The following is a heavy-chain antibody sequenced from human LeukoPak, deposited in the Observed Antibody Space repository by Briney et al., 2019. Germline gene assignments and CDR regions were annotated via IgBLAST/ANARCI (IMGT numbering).Heavy chain of an antibody. D-gene: IGHD4-23*01. J-gene: IGHJ5*02. V-gene: IGHV1-2*02. Sequence: ASVKVSCKASGYTFTGYYMHWVRQAPGQGLEWTGWINPNSGGTNYAQKFQGRVTMTRDTSISTAYMELSRLRSDDTAVYYCARDRPLYGGNSGWFDPWGQGTLVTVSS. CDR2: INPNSGGT. CDR1: GYTFTGYY. CDR3: ARDRPLYGGNSGWFDP.